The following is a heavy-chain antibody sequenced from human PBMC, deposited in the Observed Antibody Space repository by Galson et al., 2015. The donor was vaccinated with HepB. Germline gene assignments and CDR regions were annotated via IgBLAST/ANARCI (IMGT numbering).Heavy chain of an antibody. V-gene: IGHV3-33*08. CDR3: ARDNSPLGYYYGMDV. D-gene: IGHD3-22*01. CDR1: GFTFSSYG. CDR2: IYYDGSKK. J-gene: IGHJ6*02. Sequence: SLRLSCAASGFTFSSYGMHWVRQAPGKGLEWVAVIYYDGSKKYYADSVKGRFTISSDNSKNTLYLQMNSLRVEDTAVYYCARDNSPLGYYYGMDVWGQGTTVSVSS.